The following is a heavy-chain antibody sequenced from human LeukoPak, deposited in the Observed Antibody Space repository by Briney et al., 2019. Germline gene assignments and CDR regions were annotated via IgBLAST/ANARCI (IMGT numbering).Heavy chain of an antibody. J-gene: IGHJ4*02. CDR1: GYTFTSYG. V-gene: IGHV1-18*01. Sequence: ASVKVSCKASGYTFTSYGISWVRQAPGQGLEWMGWISAYNGNTNYAQKLQGRVTMTTDTSTSTAYMELSSLRSEDTAVYYCARALTGHDHGGKGRLDYWGQGTLVTVSS. D-gene: IGHD4-23*01. CDR2: ISAYNGNT. CDR3: ARALTGHDHGGKGRLDY.